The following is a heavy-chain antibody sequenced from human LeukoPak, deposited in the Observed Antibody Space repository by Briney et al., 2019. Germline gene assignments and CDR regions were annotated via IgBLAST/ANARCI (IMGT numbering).Heavy chain of an antibody. J-gene: IGHJ3*02. CDR2: IYTDGNT. CDR3: ARDLSGYCTSSTCYAFDI. Sequence: GGSLRLSCAASEFSVSSNYMNWVRQAPGKGLEWVSVIYTDGNTYYADSAKGRFTISRDKSKNTMYLQMSSLRAEDTALYYCARDLSGYCTSSTCYAFDIWGQGTMVTVSS. D-gene: IGHD2-8*01. V-gene: IGHV3-53*01. CDR1: EFSVSSNY.